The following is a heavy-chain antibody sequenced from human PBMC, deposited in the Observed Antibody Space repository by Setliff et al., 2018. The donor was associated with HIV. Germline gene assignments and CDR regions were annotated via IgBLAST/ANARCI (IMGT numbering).Heavy chain of an antibody. CDR2: IDWDDDE. CDR1: GFSLSTSGVG. J-gene: IGHJ6*02. V-gene: IGHV2-70*01. D-gene: IGHD6-6*01. Sequence: SGPTLVNPTQTLTLTCTFSGFSLSTSGVGVGWIRQPPGKALEWLALIDWDDDEYYSTSLKTRLTISKDTSKNQVVLTMTNMDPVDTATYYCARIAISSSSNYYYGMDVWGQGTTVTVSS. CDR3: ARIAISSSSNYYYGMDV.